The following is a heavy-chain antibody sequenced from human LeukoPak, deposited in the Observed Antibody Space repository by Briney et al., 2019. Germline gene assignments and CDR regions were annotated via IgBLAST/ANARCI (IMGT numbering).Heavy chain of an antibody. CDR1: GYTFTGYY. V-gene: IGHV1-2*02. D-gene: IGHD6-19*01. J-gene: IGHJ4*02. CDR2: INPNSGGT. CDR3: ARARYSSPAGY. Sequence: ASVKVSCKASGYTFTGYYMHWVRQAPGQGLEWMGWINPNSGGTNYAQKFQGRVTMTRDTSINTAYMELSSLRSGDTAVYYCARARYSSPAGYWGQGTLVTVSS.